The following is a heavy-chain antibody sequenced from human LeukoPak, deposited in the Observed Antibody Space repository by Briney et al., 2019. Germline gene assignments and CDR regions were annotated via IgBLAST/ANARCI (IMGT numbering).Heavy chain of an antibody. Sequence: ASVKVSCKASGYTFTSYAMHWVRQAPGQRLEWMGWINAGNGNTKYSQKFQGRVPITRDTSASTAYMELSSLRSEDTAVYYCARTYYDILTGSPSYNWFDPWGQGTLVTVSS. D-gene: IGHD3-9*01. V-gene: IGHV1-3*01. CDR3: ARTYYDILTGSPSYNWFDP. CDR2: INAGNGNT. J-gene: IGHJ5*02. CDR1: GYTFTSYA.